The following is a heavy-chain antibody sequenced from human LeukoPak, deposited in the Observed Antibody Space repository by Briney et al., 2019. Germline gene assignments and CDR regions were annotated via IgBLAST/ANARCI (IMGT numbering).Heavy chain of an antibody. CDR3: ARVVGVRGVISYYYYMDV. Sequence: ASVKVSCKASGYTFTSYGISWVRQAPGQGLEWMGWISAYNGNTNYAQKLQGRVTMTTGTSTSTAYMELRSLRSDDTAVYYCARVVGVRGVISYYYYMDVWGKGTTVTVSS. V-gene: IGHV1-18*01. CDR1: GYTFTSYG. D-gene: IGHD3-10*01. J-gene: IGHJ6*03. CDR2: ISAYNGNT.